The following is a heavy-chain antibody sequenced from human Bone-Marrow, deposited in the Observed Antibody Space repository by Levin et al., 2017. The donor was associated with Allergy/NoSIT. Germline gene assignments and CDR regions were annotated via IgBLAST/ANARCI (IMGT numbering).Heavy chain of an antibody. CDR1: GFTFSNAW. CDR3: TTSFYYGSGSYYN. J-gene: IGHJ4*02. V-gene: IGHV3-15*01. CDR2: IKSKTDGGTT. Sequence: GESLKISCAASGFTFSNAWMSWVRQAPGKGLEWVGRIKSKTDGGTTDYAAPVKGRFTISRDDSKNTLYLQMNSLKTEDTAVYYCTTSFYYGSGSYYNWGQGTLVTVSS. D-gene: IGHD3-10*01.